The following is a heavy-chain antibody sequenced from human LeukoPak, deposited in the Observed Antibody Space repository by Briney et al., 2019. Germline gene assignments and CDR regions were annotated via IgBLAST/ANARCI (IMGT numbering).Heavy chain of an antibody. CDR2: IKSKTDGGTT. Sequence: PGGSLRLSCAASGFTFSNAWMSWVRLAPGKGLEWVGRIKSKTDGGTTDYAAPVKGRFTISRDDSKNTLYLQMNSLKPEDTAVYYCTTDGVEGRIVVPDDYYYYGMDVWGKGTTVTVSS. J-gene: IGHJ6*04. CDR3: TTDGVEGRIVVPDDYYYYGMDV. D-gene: IGHD2-2*01. CDR1: GFTFSNAW. V-gene: IGHV3-15*01.